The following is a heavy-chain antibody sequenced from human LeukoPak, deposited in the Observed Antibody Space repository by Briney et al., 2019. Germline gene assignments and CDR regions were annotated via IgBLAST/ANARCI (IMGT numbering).Heavy chain of an antibody. J-gene: IGHJ4*02. V-gene: IGHV4-30-4*07. CDR3: ASSSGRIRD. D-gene: IGHD6-6*01. CDR2: ISYSGNT. CDR1: GGSISSGGYS. Sequence: ASQTLSLTCAVSGGSISSGGYSWSWIRQPPGKGLEWIGYISYSGNTYYNPSLKSRVTISVDTSKNQFSLKLSSVTAADTAVYYCASSSGRIRDWGQGTLVTVSS.